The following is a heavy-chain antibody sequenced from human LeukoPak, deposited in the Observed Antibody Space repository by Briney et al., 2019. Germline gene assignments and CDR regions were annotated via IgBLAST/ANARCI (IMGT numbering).Heavy chain of an antibody. V-gene: IGHV3-30*02. CDR2: IRYDGSNK. J-gene: IGHJ3*02. Sequence: PGGSLRLSCAASGFTFSSYGMHWVRQAPGKGLEWVAFIRYDGSNKYYADSVKGRFTISRDNSKNTLYLQMNTLRAEDTAVYYCAKFYDYGLGADAFDIWGQGTMVTVSS. D-gene: IGHD4-17*01. CDR3: AKFYDYGLGADAFDI. CDR1: GFTFSSYG.